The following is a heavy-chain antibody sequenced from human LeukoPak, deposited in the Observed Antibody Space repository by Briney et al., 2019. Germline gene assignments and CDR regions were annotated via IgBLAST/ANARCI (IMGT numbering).Heavy chain of an antibody. D-gene: IGHD3-16*01. CDR2: ISYDGSNK. J-gene: IGHJ5*02. Sequence: PGGSLRLSCAASGFTFSSYAMHWVRQAPGKGLEWVAVISYDGSNKYYADSVKGRFTISRDNSKNTLYLQMNSLRAEDTAVYYCAKGLGGSSGQGTLVTVSS. V-gene: IGHV3-30-3*01. CDR3: AKGLGGS. CDR1: GFTFSSYA.